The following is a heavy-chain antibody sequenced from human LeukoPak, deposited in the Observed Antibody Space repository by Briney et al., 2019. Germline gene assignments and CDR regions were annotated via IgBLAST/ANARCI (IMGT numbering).Heavy chain of an antibody. CDR2: INHSGST. J-gene: IGHJ4*02. D-gene: IGHD5-18*01. Sequence: SETLSLTCAVYGVSFSGYYWSWIRQPPGKGLEWIGEINHSGSTNYNPSLKSRVTISVDTSKNQFSLKLSSVTAADTAVYYCARALGYSYGYFDYWGQGTLVTVSS. CDR1: GVSFSGYY. CDR3: ARALGYSYGYFDY. V-gene: IGHV4-34*01.